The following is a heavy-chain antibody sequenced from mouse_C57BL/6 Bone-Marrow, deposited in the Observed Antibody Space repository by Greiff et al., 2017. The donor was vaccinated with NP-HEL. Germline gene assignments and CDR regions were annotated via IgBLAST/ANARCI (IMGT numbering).Heavy chain of an antibody. J-gene: IGHJ2*01. Sequence: QVQLQQSGAELARPGASVKMSCKASGYTFTSYTMHWVKQRPGQGLEWIGYNNPSSGYTKYNQKFKDKATLTADKSSSTAYMQLSSLTSEDSAVYYCASSTDYFDYWGQGTTLTVSS. V-gene: IGHV1-4*01. CDR3: ASSTDYFDY. CDR1: GYTFTSYT. CDR2: NNPSSGYT.